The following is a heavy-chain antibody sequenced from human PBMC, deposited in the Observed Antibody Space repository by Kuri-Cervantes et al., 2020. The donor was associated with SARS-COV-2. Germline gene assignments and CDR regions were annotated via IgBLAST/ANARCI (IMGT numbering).Heavy chain of an antibody. CDR1: GYTFTSYY. V-gene: IGHV1-46*01. J-gene: IGHJ4*02. D-gene: IGHD1-7*01. CDR2: INPSGGST. Sequence: ASVKVSCKASGYTFTSYYMHWVRQAPGQGLEWMGIINPSGGSTSYAQKFQGRVTMTRDTSTSTAYMELSSLRSEDTAVYHCARTPWTNYAPFDYWGQGTLVTVSS. CDR3: ARTPWTNYAPFDY.